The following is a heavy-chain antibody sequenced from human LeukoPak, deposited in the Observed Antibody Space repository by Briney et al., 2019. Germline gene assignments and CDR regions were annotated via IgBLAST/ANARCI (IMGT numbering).Heavy chain of an antibody. J-gene: IGHJ4*02. CDR3: ARSRQNYDFWSGFDY. D-gene: IGHD3-3*01. CDR1: GYTFTGYY. V-gene: IGHV1-2*02. CDR2: INPNSGCT. Sequence: ASVKVSCKASGYTFTGYYMHWVRQAPGQGLEWMGWINPNSGCTNYAQKFQGRVTMTRDTSISTAYMELSRLRSDDTAVYYCARSRQNYDFWSGFDYWGQGTLVTVSS.